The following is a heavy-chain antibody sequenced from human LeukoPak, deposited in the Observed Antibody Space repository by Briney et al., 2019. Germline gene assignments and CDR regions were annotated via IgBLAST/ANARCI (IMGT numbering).Heavy chain of an antibody. Sequence: ASVKVSCKASGGTFSSYAISWVRQAPGQGLEWMGGIIPIFGTANYAQKFQGRVTIIADESTSTAYMELSSLRSEDTAVYYCARPKAPYYYDSSGYYFFDYWGQGTLVTVSS. CDR1: GGTFSSYA. CDR2: IIPIFGTA. V-gene: IGHV1-69*13. D-gene: IGHD3-22*01. J-gene: IGHJ4*02. CDR3: ARPKAPYYYDSSGYYFFDY.